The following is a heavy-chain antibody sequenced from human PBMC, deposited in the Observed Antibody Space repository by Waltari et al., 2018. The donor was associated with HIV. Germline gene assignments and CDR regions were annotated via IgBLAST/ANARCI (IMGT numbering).Heavy chain of an antibody. Sequence: EVQLVESGGGLVQPGGSLRLSCAASGFNFTNYAMNWVRQAPGKGLEWFSAISGRGGSTYYADSVKGRFTISRDNSKNTLYLQMNSLIAEDTALYYCAKDDSTGSSGYYPFHYWGQGTLITVSS. CDR3: AKDDSTGSSGYYPFHY. CDR2: ISGRGGST. J-gene: IGHJ4*02. D-gene: IGHD3-22*01. V-gene: IGHV3-23*04. CDR1: GFNFTNYA.